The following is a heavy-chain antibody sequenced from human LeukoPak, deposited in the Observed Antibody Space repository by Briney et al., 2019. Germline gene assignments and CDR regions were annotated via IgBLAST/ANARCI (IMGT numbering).Heavy chain of an antibody. V-gene: IGHV3-23*01. CDR1: GFTFSSYA. CDR2: ISGSGGST. J-gene: IGHJ4*02. D-gene: IGHD3-22*01. Sequence: GGSLRLSCAASGFTFSSYAMSWVRQAPGKGLEWVSAISGSGGSTYYADSVKGRFTISRDNSKNTLYLQMNSLRAEDTAVYYCAKAGARGRITMIVVVPDYWGQGTLVTVSS. CDR3: AKAGARGRITMIVVVPDY.